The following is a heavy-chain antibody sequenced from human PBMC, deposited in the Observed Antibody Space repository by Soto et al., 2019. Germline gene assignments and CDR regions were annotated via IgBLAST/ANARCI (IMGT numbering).Heavy chain of an antibody. CDR1: GFTFSGYA. D-gene: IGHD4-17*01. V-gene: IGHV3-23*01. J-gene: IGHJ4*02. CDR2: ISGSGGST. Sequence: GGSLRLSCAASGFTFSGYAMSWVRQAPGKGLEWVSAISGSGGSTYYADSVKGRFTISRDNSKNTLYLQMNSLRAEDTAVYYCAKAPYYGLYSDDYWGQGTLVAVSS. CDR3: AKAPYYGLYSDDY.